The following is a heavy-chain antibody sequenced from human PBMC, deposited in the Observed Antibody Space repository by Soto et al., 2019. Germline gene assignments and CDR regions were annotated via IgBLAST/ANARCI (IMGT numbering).Heavy chain of an antibody. V-gene: IGHV4-59*01. CDR2: VYYTGST. J-gene: IGHJ4*02. CDR1: GGSISGSY. CDR3: ARSVAVPGAHIDY. Sequence: LSLPCSVSGGSISGSYWSWIRQSPGKGLEWLGYVYYTGSTNYSPSLRSRVSISVDTSKNEFSLRLSSVTAADTAVYFCARSVAVPGAHIDYWGQGTQVTVSS. D-gene: IGHD6-19*01.